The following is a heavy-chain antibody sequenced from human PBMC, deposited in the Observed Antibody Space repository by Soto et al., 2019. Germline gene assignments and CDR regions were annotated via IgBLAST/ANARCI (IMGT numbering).Heavy chain of an antibody. CDR1: GGSISSGAYY. Sequence: QVQLQESGPGLVKPSQTLSLTCTVSGGSISSGAYYWSWIRQHPGKGLEWIGYIYYSGSTYYNPSLKSRVTISVDTSKNQFYLKLSSVTAADTAVYYCARVGDRGVWYFDLWGRGTLVTVSS. J-gene: IGHJ2*01. CDR3: ARVGDRGVWYFDL. V-gene: IGHV4-31*03. CDR2: IYYSGST. D-gene: IGHD3-10*01.